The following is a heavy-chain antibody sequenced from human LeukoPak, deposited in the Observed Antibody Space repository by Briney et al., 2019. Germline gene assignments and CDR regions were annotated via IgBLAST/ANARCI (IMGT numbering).Heavy chain of an antibody. CDR1: GFTFEDYG. D-gene: IGHD2-15*01. V-gene: IGHV3-20*04. CDR3: ARATVVPTGWFDP. J-gene: IGHJ5*02. CDR2: INWNGVRE. Sequence: GGSLRLSCTASGFTFEDYGMGWVRQGPGKGLEWVSGINWNGVREGYADSVKGRFTISRDNAEKSLYLQMNSLKVEDTGFYYCARATVVPTGWFDPWGQGNLVTVSS.